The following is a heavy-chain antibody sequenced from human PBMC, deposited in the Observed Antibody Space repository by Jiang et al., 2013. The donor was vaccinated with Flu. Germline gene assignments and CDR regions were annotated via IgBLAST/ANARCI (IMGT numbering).Heavy chain of an antibody. Sequence: QTLSLTCAISGDSVSSNSAAWNWIRQSPSRGLEWLGRTYYRSKWYNDYAVSVKSRITINPDTSKNQFSLQLNSVTPEDTAVYYCARVPRGYSYGSDYYYYYGMDVWGQGTTVTVSS. CDR3: ARVPRGYSYGSDYYYYYGMDV. CDR2: TYYRSKWYN. D-gene: IGHD5-18*01. V-gene: IGHV6-1*01. CDR1: GDSVSSNSAA. J-gene: IGHJ6*02.